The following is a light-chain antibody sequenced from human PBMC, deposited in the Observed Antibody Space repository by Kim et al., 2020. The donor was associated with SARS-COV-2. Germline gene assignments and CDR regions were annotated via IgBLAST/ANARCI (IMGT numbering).Light chain of an antibody. CDR1: QSVSRSY. CDR3: QQYGYSLS. J-gene: IGKJ4*01. V-gene: IGKV3-20*01. CDR2: GAS. Sequence: LAPGERAAHACRASQSVSRSYLAGYQLKPGQAPRLLIYGASSRATGIPDRFSGSGSGTDFTLTISRLEPEDFAVYYCQQYGYSLSFGGGTKVDIK.